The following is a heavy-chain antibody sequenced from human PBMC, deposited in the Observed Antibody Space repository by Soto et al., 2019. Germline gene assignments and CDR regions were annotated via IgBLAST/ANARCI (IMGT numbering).Heavy chain of an antibody. D-gene: IGHD2-2*03. Sequence: ASVKVSCKASGVPFSNYAISWVRQAPGQGLEWLGGVIPFFATTRYAQKFQGRVTITADESTSTSYMEVSGLTSEDTAIYYCTRGSHSPGIAMDGFSYWGQGTLVTVSS. CDR2: VIPFFATT. J-gene: IGHJ4*02. V-gene: IGHV1-69*13. CDR3: TRGSHSPGIAMDGFSY. CDR1: GVPFSNYA.